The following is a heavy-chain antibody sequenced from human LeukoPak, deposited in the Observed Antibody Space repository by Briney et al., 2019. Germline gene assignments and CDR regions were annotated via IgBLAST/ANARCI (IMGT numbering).Heavy chain of an antibody. CDR3: ARGVRIAVAGYIDY. J-gene: IGHJ4*02. D-gene: IGHD6-19*01. CDR2: ISGSGGST. Sequence: GGSLRLSCAASGFTFSSYAMSWVRQAPGKGLEWVSAISGSGGSTYYADSVKGRFTISRDNSKNTLYLQMNSLRAEDTAVYYCARGVRIAVAGYIDYWGQGTLVTVSS. V-gene: IGHV3-23*01. CDR1: GFTFSSYA.